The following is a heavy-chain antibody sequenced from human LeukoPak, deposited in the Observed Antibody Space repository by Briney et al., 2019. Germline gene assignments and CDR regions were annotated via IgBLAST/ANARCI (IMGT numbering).Heavy chain of an antibody. CDR2: INHSGST. V-gene: IGHV4-39*07. CDR3: ATREYSSSWYLKSNWFDP. Sequence: SETLSLTCTVSGGSISSSSYYWGWIRQPPGKGLEWIGEINHSGSTNYNPSLKSRVTISVDTSKNQFSLKLSSVTAADTAVYYCATREYSSSWYLKSNWFDPWGQGTLVTVSS. CDR1: GGSISSSSYY. D-gene: IGHD6-13*01. J-gene: IGHJ5*02.